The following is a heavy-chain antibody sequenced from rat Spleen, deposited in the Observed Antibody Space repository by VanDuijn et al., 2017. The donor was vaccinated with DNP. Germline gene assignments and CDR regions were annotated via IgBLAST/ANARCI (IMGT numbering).Heavy chain of an antibody. CDR1: GFSLTSNG. CDR2: IWPDGST. V-gene: IGHV2-72*01. D-gene: IGHD4-3*01. J-gene: IGHJ2*01. CDR3: ARRYNSGYFDY. Sequence: QVQLKESGPGLVQPSQTLSLACTVSGFSLTSNGVGWVRQPLGKGLVWMGRIWPDGSTNYNSAVQSRLSISRDTSKSQVFLKMNSLQPEDTGTYYCARRYNSGYFDYWGRGVMVTVSS.